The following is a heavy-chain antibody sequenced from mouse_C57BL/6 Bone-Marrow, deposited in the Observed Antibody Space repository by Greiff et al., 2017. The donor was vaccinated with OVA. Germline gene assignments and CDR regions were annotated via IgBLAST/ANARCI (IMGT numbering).Heavy chain of an antibody. CDR2: INPSTGGT. CDR1: GYSFTGYY. Sequence: VQLQQSGPELVKPGASVKISCKASGYSFTGYYMNWVKQSPEKSLEWIGEINPSTGGTTYNQKFKAKATLTVDKSSSTAYMQLKSLTSEDSAVYYGAREGLSWFAYWGQGTLVTVSA. J-gene: IGHJ3*01. D-gene: IGHD2-4*01. V-gene: IGHV1-42*01. CDR3: AREGLSWFAY.